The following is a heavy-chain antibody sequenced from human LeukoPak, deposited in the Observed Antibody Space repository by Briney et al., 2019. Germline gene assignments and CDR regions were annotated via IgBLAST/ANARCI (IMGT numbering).Heavy chain of an antibody. CDR3: ASRITMVRGGY. V-gene: IGHV3-48*04. CDR2: ISSSGSTI. J-gene: IGHJ4*02. D-gene: IGHD3-10*01. CDR1: GFSFSSYG. Sequence: GGSLRLSCAASGFSFSSYGMHWVRQAPGKGLEWVSYISSSGSTIYYADSVKGRFTISRDNAKNSLYLQMNSLRAEDTAVYYCASRITMVRGGYWGQGTLVTVSS.